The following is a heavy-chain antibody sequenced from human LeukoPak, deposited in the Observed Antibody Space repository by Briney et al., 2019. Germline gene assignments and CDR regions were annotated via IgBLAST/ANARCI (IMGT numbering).Heavy chain of an antibody. CDR1: GFTFSNFW. Sequence: PGGSLRLSCAASGFTFSNFWMHWVRQAPGKGLVWVSRINSDGSRTSNADSVKGRFTISRDNSKNTLYLQMNSLRAEDTAVYYCAKLIVGATNLDYWGQGTLVTVSS. D-gene: IGHD1-26*01. CDR3: AKLIVGATNLDY. CDR2: INSDGSRT. V-gene: IGHV3-74*01. J-gene: IGHJ4*02.